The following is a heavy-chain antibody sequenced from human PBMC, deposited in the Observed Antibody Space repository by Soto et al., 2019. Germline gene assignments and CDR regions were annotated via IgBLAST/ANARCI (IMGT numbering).Heavy chain of an antibody. V-gene: IGHV4-4*02. J-gene: IGHJ6*02. Sequence: QVQLQESGPGLVKPSGTLSLTCAVSGGSISSSNWWSWVRQPPGKGLEWIGEIYHSGSTNYNPSLKSRVNISVDKSKNQFSLKLSSVTAADTAVYYCARVERLKLRGYYYGMDVWGQGTTVTVSS. CDR1: GGSISSSNW. D-gene: IGHD5-12*01. CDR2: IYHSGST. CDR3: ARVERLKLRGYYYGMDV.